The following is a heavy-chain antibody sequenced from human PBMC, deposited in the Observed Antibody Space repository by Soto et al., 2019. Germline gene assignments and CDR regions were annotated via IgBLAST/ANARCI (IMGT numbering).Heavy chain of an antibody. D-gene: IGHD3-22*01. Sequence: ETLSLTCAVYGGSFSGYYWTWIRQPPGTGLEWIGEINHSGSTNYNPSLKSRVTISVYTSKNQFSLKLSSVTAADTAVYYCARRLYYDSSGFEGGGMDVWGQGTTV. CDR1: GGSFSGYY. CDR2: INHSGST. V-gene: IGHV4-34*01. J-gene: IGHJ6*02. CDR3: ARRLYYDSSGFEGGGMDV.